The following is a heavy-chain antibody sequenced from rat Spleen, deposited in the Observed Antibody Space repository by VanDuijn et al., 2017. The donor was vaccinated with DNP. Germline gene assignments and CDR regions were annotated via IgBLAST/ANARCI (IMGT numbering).Heavy chain of an antibody. CDR3: ARWTQYFDY. D-gene: IGHD3-1*01. CDR2: INSAGSI. CDR1: GYSITSSYR. Sequence: EVQLQESGPGLVKPSQSLSLTCSVTGYSITSSYRWNWIRKFPGNKLEWMGYINSAGSIEYNPSLKGRISITRDTSKNQLFLQVNSITTEDTATYYCARWTQYFDYWGQGVMVTVSS. V-gene: IGHV3-3*01. J-gene: IGHJ2*01.